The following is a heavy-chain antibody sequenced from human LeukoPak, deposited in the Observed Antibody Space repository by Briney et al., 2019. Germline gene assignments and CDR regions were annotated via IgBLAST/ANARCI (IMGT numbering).Heavy chain of an antibody. Sequence: PGGSLRLSCAASGFTFSSYWMSWDRQAPGKGLEWVANIKQDGSEKYYVDSVKGRFTISRDNAKNSLYLQMNSLRAEDTAVYYCARAEGGYSGYDYGGFDYWGQGTLVTVSS. D-gene: IGHD5-12*01. CDR1: GFTFSSYW. V-gene: IGHV3-7*04. J-gene: IGHJ4*02. CDR2: IKQDGSEK. CDR3: ARAEGGYSGYDYGGFDY.